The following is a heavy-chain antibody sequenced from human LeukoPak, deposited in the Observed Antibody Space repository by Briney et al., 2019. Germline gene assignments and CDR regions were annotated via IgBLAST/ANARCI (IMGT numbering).Heavy chain of an antibody. CDR2: IRYDGNIK. J-gene: IGHJ4*02. V-gene: IGHV3-30*02. D-gene: IGHD1-14*01. CDR3: AKPTSLKDANYGLTGTNY. Sequence: GGSLRLSCAASGLNFSAYGMHWVRQAPGKGLEWVAFIRYDGNIKYYADSVKGRFTISRDNSKNTLDLQMNSLGVEDTAVYYCAKPTSLKDANYGLTGTNYWGQGILVTVSS. CDR1: GLNFSAYG.